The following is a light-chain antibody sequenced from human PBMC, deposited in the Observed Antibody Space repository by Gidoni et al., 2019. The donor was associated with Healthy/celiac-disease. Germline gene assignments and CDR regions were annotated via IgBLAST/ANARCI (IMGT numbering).Light chain of an antibody. CDR3: MQALQTPIT. V-gene: IGKV2-28*01. CDR1: QSLLHSNGYNY. CDR2: LGS. J-gene: IGKJ5*01. Sequence: DIVMTQSPLSLPVTPGEPASISCRSSQSLLHSNGYNYLDWYLQKPGQSPQLLIYLGSNRASGVPDRFSGSGSGTDFTLKISRVEAEDVGVYYCMQALQTPITCXHXTRLEIK.